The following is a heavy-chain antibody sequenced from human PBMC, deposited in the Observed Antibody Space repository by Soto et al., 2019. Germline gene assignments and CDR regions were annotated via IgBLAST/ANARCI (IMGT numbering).Heavy chain of an antibody. CDR3: STGSPFSGSVFDY. CDR1: GFSFRTPW. Sequence: EVQLVESGGGLVKPGESLRLSCAASGFSFRTPWMAWVRQAPGKGLEWVGRIKSKSAGETTDYADPVKGRFTISRDDSKDTLYLHMDSLETGDTAVYYCSTGSPFSGSVFDYWGQGTLVTVSS. J-gene: IGHJ4*02. CDR2: IKSKSAGETT. V-gene: IGHV3-15*05. D-gene: IGHD1-26*01.